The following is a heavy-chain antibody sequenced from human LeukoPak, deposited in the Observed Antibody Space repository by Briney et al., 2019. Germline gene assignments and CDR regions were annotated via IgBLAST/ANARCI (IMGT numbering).Heavy chain of an antibody. Sequence: ASVKVSCKASGYTFTGHYIHWVRQAPGQGLEWMGWTNPNTGGTHYAQRFDGRVTMTRDTSITTVYMELTRLSSDDTAVYCCARDGYFDILTGYSRNWFDPWGQGTLVTVSS. D-gene: IGHD3-9*01. CDR3: ARDGYFDILTGYSRNWFDP. V-gene: IGHV1-2*02. CDR1: GYTFTGHY. CDR2: TNPNTGGT. J-gene: IGHJ5*02.